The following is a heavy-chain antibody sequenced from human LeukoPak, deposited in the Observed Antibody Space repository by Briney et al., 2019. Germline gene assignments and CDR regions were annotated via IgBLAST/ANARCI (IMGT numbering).Heavy chain of an antibody. V-gene: IGHV1-69*04. Sequence: ASVKVSCKASGGTFSSYAINWVRQALGQGLEWMGRIIPIFGIANYAQKFQGRVTITADKSTSTAYMELSSLRSEDTAVYYCARYEAAAGNWFDPWGQGTLVTVSS. CDR3: ARYEAAAGNWFDP. CDR1: GGTFSSYA. J-gene: IGHJ5*02. D-gene: IGHD6-13*01. CDR2: IIPIFGIA.